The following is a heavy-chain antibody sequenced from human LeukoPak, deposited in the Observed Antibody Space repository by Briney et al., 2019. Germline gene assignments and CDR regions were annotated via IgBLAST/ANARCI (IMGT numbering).Heavy chain of an antibody. CDR3: ARGPAGDYDILTGYPNVDY. Sequence: ASVKVSCKASGYTFTSYYMHWVRQAPGQGLEWMGIINPSGGSTSYAQKFQGRVTMTGDTSTSTVYMELSSLRSEDTAVYYCARGPAGDYDILTGYPNVDYWGQGTLVTVSS. CDR2: INPSGGST. D-gene: IGHD3-9*01. CDR1: GYTFTSYY. J-gene: IGHJ4*02. V-gene: IGHV1-46*01.